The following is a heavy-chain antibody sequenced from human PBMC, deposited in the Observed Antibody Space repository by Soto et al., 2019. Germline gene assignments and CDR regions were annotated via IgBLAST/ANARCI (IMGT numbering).Heavy chain of an antibody. CDR2: IWYDGSNK. CDR1: GFTFSSYG. J-gene: IGHJ6*02. V-gene: IGHV3-33*01. CDR3: ARDFEGIAADLYYYYGMDV. D-gene: IGHD6-13*01. Sequence: GGSLRLSCAASGFTFSSYGMHLVRQAPGKGLEWVAVIWYDGSNKYYADSVKGRFTISRDNSKNTLYLQMNSLRAEDTAVYYCARDFEGIAADLYYYYGMDVWGQGTTVTVSS.